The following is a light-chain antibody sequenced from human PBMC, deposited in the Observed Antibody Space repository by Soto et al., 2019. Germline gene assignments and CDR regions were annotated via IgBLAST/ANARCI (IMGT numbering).Light chain of an antibody. Sequence: QSALTQPASVSGSPGQSITISCTGSISDVGGYNYVSWYQNHPGTAPKLMIYEVSNRPSGVSNRFSGSKSGNTASLTISGLQAEDEADYYCSSYTSSSALVFGGGTKLSVL. CDR3: SSYTSSSALV. J-gene: IGLJ2*01. V-gene: IGLV2-14*01. CDR1: ISDVGGYNY. CDR2: EVS.